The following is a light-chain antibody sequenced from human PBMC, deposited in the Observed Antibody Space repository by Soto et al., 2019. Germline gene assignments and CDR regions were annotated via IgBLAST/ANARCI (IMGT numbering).Light chain of an antibody. J-gene: IGKJ1*01. Sequence: DVVMTQSPLSLPVTLGQPASISCRSNQSLVYSDGVTYLNWFHQRPGQSPRRLIYKISNRDSGVPDRFSGSGSGTDFTLKISRVEVEDVGIYYCMQGSHWPPTFGQGTKVDIK. CDR2: KIS. CDR3: MQGSHWPPT. CDR1: QSLVYSDGVTY. V-gene: IGKV2-30*01.